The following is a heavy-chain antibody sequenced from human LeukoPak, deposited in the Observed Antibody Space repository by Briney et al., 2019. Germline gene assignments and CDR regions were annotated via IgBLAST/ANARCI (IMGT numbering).Heavy chain of an antibody. Sequence: PSETLSLTCAVYGGSFSGYYWSWIRQPPGKGLEWLGEINHSGSTNYNPSLKSRVTISVDTSKNQFSLKLSSVTAADTAVYYCARTTLYGSGSYQGYYYYGMDVWGQGTTVTVSS. V-gene: IGHV4-34*01. CDR2: INHSGST. CDR1: GGSFSGYY. J-gene: IGHJ6*02. CDR3: ARTTLYGSGSYQGYYYYGMDV. D-gene: IGHD3-10*01.